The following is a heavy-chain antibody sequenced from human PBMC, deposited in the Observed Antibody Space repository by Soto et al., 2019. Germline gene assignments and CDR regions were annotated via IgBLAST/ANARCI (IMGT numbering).Heavy chain of an antibody. CDR1: GVTFSNYG. CDR2: IIATFGTA. V-gene: IGHV1-69*06. Sequence: GASVKVSCKTSGVTFSNYGFSWVRQARGQGLEWMGGIIATFGTADYPQKFQDRVTITADISTSTIYMELSRLRSEDTAVYYCVRAGDVTHVSRKYYLHNWGKGT. J-gene: IGHJ4*02. CDR3: VRAGDVTHVSRKYYLHN. D-gene: IGHD3-10*01.